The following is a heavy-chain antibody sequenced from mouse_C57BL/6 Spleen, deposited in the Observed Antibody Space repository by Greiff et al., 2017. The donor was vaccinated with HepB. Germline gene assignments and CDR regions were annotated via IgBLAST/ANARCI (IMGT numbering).Heavy chain of an antibody. CDR1: GYAFSSSW. CDR2: IYPGDGDT. CDR3: ASNWDAYYFDD. D-gene: IGHD4-1*01. V-gene: IGHV1-82*01. Sequence: VQLQQSGPELVKPGASVKISCKASGYAFSSSWMNWVKQRPGNGLEWIGRIYPGDGDTNYNGKFKGKATLTADKYSSTAYMQLSSLTSEDSAVYFCASNWDAYYFDDWGQGTTLTVAS. J-gene: IGHJ2*01.